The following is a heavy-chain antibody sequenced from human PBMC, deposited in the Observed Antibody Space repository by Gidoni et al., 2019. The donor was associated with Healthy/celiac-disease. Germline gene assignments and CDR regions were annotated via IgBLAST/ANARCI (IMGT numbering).Heavy chain of an antibody. CDR3: ARQITYYYDSSGYYWDAFDI. Sequence: GTLSLTCAVSGGSISSSNWWSWVRQPPGKGLEWIGEIYHSGSTNYNPSLKSRVTISVDKSKNQFSLKLSSVTAADTAVYYCARQITYYYDSSGYYWDAFDIWGQGTMVTVSS. D-gene: IGHD3-22*01. CDR2: IYHSGST. V-gene: IGHV4-4*02. J-gene: IGHJ3*02. CDR1: GGSISSSNW.